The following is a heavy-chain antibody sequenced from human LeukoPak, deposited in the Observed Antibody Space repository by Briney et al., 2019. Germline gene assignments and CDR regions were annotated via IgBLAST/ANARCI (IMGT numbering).Heavy chain of an antibody. Sequence: PGGSLRLSCAASGFTFSDYYMSWIRQAPGKGLEWVSYISSSGSTIYYADSVKGRFTISRDNAKTSLYLQMDCLRAEDTAVYYCARDRVVPAAGSYYYYYMDVWGKGTTVTVSS. CDR1: GFTFSDYY. CDR3: ARDRVVPAAGSYYYYYMDV. V-gene: IGHV3-11*01. D-gene: IGHD2-2*01. J-gene: IGHJ6*03. CDR2: ISSSGSTI.